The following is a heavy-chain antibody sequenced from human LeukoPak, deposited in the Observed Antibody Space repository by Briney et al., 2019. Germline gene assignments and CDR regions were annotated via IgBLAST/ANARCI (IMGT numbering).Heavy chain of an antibody. Sequence: SETLSLTCTVSGGSISSYYWSWIRQPPGKGLEWIGYIYYSGTTNYNPSLKSRVSIPVDTSKNQFSLKLTSVTAADAAVYYCARLVSGVGYFDYWGQGTLVTVSS. CDR2: IYYSGTT. V-gene: IGHV4-59*08. J-gene: IGHJ4*02. CDR3: ARLVSGVGYFDY. CDR1: GGSISSYY. D-gene: IGHD6-19*01.